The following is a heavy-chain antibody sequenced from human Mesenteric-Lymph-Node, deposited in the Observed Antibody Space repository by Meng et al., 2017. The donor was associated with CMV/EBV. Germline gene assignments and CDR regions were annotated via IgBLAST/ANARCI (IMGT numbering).Heavy chain of an antibody. CDR2: IHHNGTT. V-gene: IGHV4-4*02. D-gene: IGHD1-14*01. CDR1: GDSVSSDNW. J-gene: IGHJ4*02. CDR3: ASATGYKVDY. Sequence: GSLRLSCAVSGDSVSSDNWWTWVRQPPGKGLEWIGEIHHNGTTTYNPSLRSRISFSVDKSKNQVSLHLTTVTAADTAVYYCASATGYKVDYWGQGTLVTVS.